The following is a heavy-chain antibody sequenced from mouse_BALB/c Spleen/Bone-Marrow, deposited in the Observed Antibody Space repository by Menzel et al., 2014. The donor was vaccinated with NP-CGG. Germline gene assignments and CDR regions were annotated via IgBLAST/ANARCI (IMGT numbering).Heavy chain of an antibody. CDR1: GYAFSSSW. CDR2: IFPGDGDT. V-gene: IGHV1-82*01. Sequence: QVQLKQSGPELVKPGASVKISCKASGYAFSSSWMNWAKQRPGQGLEWIGRIFPGDGDTYYNGKFKGKATLTADKSSSTAYMQLSSLTSVDSAVNFCARSDGYRAMDYWGQGTSVTVSS. D-gene: IGHD2-3*01. J-gene: IGHJ4*01. CDR3: ARSDGYRAMDY.